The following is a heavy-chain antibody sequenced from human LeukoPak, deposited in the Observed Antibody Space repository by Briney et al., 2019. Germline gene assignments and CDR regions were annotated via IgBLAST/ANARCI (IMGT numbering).Heavy chain of an antibody. J-gene: IGHJ4*02. V-gene: IGHV3-7*01. D-gene: IGHD1-26*01. CDR3: AKMYGGTYIGN. CDR2: IKQDGSEK. CDR1: GFTFSSYW. Sequence: GGSLGLSCAASGFTFSSYWMSWVRQAPGKGLEWVANIKQDGSEKYYVDSVKGRFTISRDNAKNSLYLQMNSLRAEDTAVYYCAKMYGGTYIGNWGQGTLVTVSA.